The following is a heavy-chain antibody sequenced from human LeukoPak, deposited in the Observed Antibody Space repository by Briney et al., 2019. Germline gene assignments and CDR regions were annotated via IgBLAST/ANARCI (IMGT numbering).Heavy chain of an antibody. Sequence: SETLSLTCSVSGGSISSYYWNWIRQSPGKGLEWIGYIHNAGSTNYNPSPKGRVTISADTSKNYFSLKLNSVTAADTAVYYCARSGMDHYEYTGYLLFWGQGTLVTVSS. CDR1: GGSISSYY. J-gene: IGHJ1*01. D-gene: IGHD3-9*01. V-gene: IGHV4-59*01. CDR2: IHNAGST. CDR3: ARSGMDHYEYTGYLLF.